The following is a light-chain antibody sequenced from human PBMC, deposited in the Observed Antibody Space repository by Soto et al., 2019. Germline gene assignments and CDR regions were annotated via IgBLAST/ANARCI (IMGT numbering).Light chain of an antibody. CDR1: QNINNY. J-gene: IGKJ5*01. CDR2: DAS. V-gene: IGKV1-33*01. CDR3: QQYEDLPT. Sequence: DIQMTQYPSSLSASVGDRVTITCQASQNINNYLNWYQQKPGRAPTLLIYDASNLEAGVPSRFRGSGSGTDFTFTISRLQPGDIATYYWQQYEDLPTFGQGTRLEIK.